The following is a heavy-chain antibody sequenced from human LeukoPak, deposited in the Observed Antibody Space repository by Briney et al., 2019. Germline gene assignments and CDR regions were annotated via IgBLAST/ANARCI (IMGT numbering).Heavy chain of an antibody. J-gene: IGHJ5*02. CDR2: INSDGSST. V-gene: IGHV3-74*01. CDR3: XXXMGESSSSRWFDP. Sequence: GGSLRLSCAASGFTFSSYWMHWVRQAPGKGLLWVSRINSDGSSTSYADSVKGRFTISRDDAKHTLFLQMNNLRAEDTAGYEFXXXMGESSSSRWFDPWGQGTLVTVSS. D-gene: IGHD6-6*01. CDR1: GFTFSSYW.